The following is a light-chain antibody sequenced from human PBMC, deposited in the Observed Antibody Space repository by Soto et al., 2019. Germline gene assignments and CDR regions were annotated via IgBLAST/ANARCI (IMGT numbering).Light chain of an antibody. J-gene: IGKJ1*01. CDR3: QQYGSSGT. CDR1: QTVNSY. Sequence: IGLTQSPATLSLAPVERASISCRARQTVNSYLSWYQHKPGQAPRLLIYGASNRATGIPDRFSGSGSGTDFTLTISRLEPEDFAVYYCQQYGSSGTFGQGTKVDIK. V-gene: IGKV3-20*01. CDR2: GAS.